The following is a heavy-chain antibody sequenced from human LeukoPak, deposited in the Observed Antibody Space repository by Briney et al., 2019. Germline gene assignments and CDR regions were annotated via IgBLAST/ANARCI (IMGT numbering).Heavy chain of an antibody. D-gene: IGHD3-10*01. CDR1: GYTFTGYY. V-gene: IGHV1-2*02. CDR3: ARSPTVRGVHFDY. J-gene: IGHJ4*02. CDR2: INPNSGGT. Sequence: ASVKVSCKASGYTFTGYYMHWVRRAPGQGLEWMGWINPNSGGTNYAQKFQGRVTMTRDTSNSTAYMELSRLRSDDTAVYYCARSPTVRGVHFDYWGQGTLVTVSS.